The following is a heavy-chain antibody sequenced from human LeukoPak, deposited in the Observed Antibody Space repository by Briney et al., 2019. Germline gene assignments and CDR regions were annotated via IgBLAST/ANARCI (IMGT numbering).Heavy chain of an antibody. CDR2: ISSSSSTI. V-gene: IGHV3-48*01. CDR1: GFTFSIYS. CDR3: ARDNEYMDV. J-gene: IGHJ6*03. Sequence: GGSLRHSCAASGFTFSIYSMNWVRQGPGKGLEWVSYISSSSSTIYYADSVKGRFTISRDNAKNSLYLQMNSLRAEDTAVYYCARDNEYMDVWGKGTTVTVSS. D-gene: IGHD1-1*01.